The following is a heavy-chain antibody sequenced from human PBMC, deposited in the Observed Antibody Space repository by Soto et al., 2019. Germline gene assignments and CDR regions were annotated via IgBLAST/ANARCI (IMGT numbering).Heavy chain of an antibody. CDR2: ISYDGSVQ. CDR1: GFTFRNYG. V-gene: IGHV3-30*18. D-gene: IGHD5-18*01. Sequence: QVQLVESGGGVVQPGSSLRLSCAVSGFTFRNYGMHWVRQAPGKGLEWVALISYDGSVQYYGESVKGRFTISRDSSKNTLYLDVSSLRLEDTAVYYCAKVGSYGYGSNSDVEYWGQGTMVTVSS. J-gene: IGHJ4*02. CDR3: AKVGSYGYGSNSDVEY.